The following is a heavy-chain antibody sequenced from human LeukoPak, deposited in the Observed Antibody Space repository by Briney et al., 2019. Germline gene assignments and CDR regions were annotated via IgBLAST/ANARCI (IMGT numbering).Heavy chain of an antibody. D-gene: IGHD3-10*01. Sequence: GGSLRLSCAASGFTFSNAWMSWVRQAPGKGLEWVGRIKSKTDGGTTDYAAPVKGRFTIPRDDSKNTLYLQMNSLKTEDTAVYYCTAWNVLLWFGELSLEYWGQGTLVTVSS. CDR2: IKSKTDGGTT. V-gene: IGHV3-15*01. CDR3: TAWNVLLWFGELSLEY. CDR1: GFTFSNAW. J-gene: IGHJ4*02.